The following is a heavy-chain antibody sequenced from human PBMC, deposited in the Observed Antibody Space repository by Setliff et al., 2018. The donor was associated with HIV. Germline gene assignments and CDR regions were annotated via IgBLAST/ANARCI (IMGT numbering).Heavy chain of an antibody. D-gene: IGHD3-10*01. CDR3: AYSGSYYPDY. J-gene: IGHJ4*02. V-gene: IGHV4-4*07. Sequence: SETLSLTCTVSGVSTSIHYWVWIRQPAGRGLEWIGRIHTSDTTRYNPSLQSRVAMSVDTSKNQFSLKLTSVSAADTAVYYCAYSGSYYPDYWGQGILVTVSS. CDR1: GVSTSIHY. CDR2: IHTSDTT.